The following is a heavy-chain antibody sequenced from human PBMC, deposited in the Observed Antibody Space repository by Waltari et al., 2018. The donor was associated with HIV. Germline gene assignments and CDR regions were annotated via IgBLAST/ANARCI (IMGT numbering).Heavy chain of an antibody. D-gene: IGHD6-19*01. CDR3: ARDLKTGIEVSGTINWFDP. J-gene: IGHJ5*02. Sequence: QAQLVESGGGVVQPGRSLRLSCAASGFTFSNYGMHWVRQAPGKGLEWVAVIWYDGSNKDYADSVKGRFTISRDNSKNTVYLQMDSLRAEDTAVYYCARDLKTGIEVSGTINWFDPWGQGTLVTVSS. V-gene: IGHV3-33*01. CDR1: GFTFSNYG. CDR2: IWYDGSNK.